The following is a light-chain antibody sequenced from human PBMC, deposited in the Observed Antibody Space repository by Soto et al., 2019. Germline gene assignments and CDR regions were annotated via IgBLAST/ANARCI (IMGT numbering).Light chain of an antibody. V-gene: IGKV3-20*01. CDR2: GAS. CDR3: QQYGSSPQT. Sequence: EIVLTQSPGTLSLSPGERATLSCMASQSVSSSYLAWYQQKPGQAPRLLIYGASSRATGIPDRFSGSGSGTDFTLTISRLEPEDFAVYYCQQYGSSPQTFGQGTQLDIK. CDR1: QSVSSSY. J-gene: IGKJ5*01.